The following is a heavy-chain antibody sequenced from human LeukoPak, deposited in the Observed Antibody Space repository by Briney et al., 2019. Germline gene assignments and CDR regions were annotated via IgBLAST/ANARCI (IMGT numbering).Heavy chain of an antibody. D-gene: IGHD5-18*01. CDR1: GGTFSSYA. V-gene: IGHV1-69*13. Sequence: SVTVSCKASGGTFSSYAISWVRQAPGQGLEWMGGIIPIFGTANYAQKFQGRVTITADESTSTAYMELSSLRSEDTAVYYCASPGGYSYGPTTSDYWGQGTLVTVSS. CDR3: ASPGGYSYGPTTSDY. J-gene: IGHJ4*02. CDR2: IIPIFGTA.